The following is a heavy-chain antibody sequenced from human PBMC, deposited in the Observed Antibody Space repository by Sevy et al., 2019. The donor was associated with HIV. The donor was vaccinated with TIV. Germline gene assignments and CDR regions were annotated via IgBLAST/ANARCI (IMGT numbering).Heavy chain of an antibody. D-gene: IGHD5-12*01. CDR1: GFTFSSYG. J-gene: IGHJ4*02. V-gene: IGHV3-30*18. Sequence: GGSLRLSCAASGFTFSSYGMHWVRQAPGKGLEWVAVISYDGSNKYSADSVKGRFTISRDNSKNSLYLQMNSLRTEDTAVYYCAKDSGDGYNPFDYWGQGTLVIVSS. CDR3: AKDSGDGYNPFDY. CDR2: ISYDGSNK.